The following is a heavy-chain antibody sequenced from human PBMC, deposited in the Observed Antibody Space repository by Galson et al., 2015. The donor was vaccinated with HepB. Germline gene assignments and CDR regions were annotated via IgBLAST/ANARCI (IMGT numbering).Heavy chain of an antibody. CDR3: AKDSRYISGWYTGRVGLDF. D-gene: IGHD6-19*01. V-gene: IGHV3-30*18. Sequence: SLRLSCAASGFSFSSYDMHWVRQAPGKGLEWVAILSYDGRNTYSADSVKGRFTVSRDNSKNTLYLQLNSLRPEDTAVYYCAKDSRYISGWYTGRVGLDFWGQGTLVTVSS. J-gene: IGHJ4*02. CDR1: GFSFSSYD. CDR2: LSYDGRNT.